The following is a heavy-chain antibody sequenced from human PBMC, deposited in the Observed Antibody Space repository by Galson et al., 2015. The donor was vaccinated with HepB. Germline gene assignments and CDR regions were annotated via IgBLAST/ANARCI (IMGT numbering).Heavy chain of an antibody. Sequence: SVKVSCKASGYTFTSYVMHWVRQAPGQRLEWMGWINAGNGDTKYSQKFQGRVTITRDTSASTAYMELSSLRSEDTAVYYCARPIVGATGHYYYGMDVWGQGTTVTVSS. CDR2: INAGNGDT. J-gene: IGHJ6*02. V-gene: IGHV1-3*01. CDR1: GYTFTSYV. D-gene: IGHD1-26*01. CDR3: ARPIVGATGHYYYGMDV.